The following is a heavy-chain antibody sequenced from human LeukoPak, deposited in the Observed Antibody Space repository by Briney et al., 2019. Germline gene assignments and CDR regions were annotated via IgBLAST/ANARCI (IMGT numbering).Heavy chain of an antibody. CDR1: GFTFSDYS. Sequence: PGGSLRLSCAASGFTFSDYSMNWVRQAPGKGLEWVSSITSNSNTYYADSVKGRFAISRDNTKNSLFLQMNSLRAEDTAVYHCARGPGRGDYWGQGTLVTVSS. V-gene: IGHV3-69-1*01. CDR2: ITSNSNT. CDR3: ARGPGRGDY. J-gene: IGHJ4*02.